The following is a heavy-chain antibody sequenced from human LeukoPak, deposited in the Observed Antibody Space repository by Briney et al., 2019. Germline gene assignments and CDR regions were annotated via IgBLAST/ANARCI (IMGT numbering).Heavy chain of an antibody. CDR3: ARGGVVPAATRYYDFWSDYYGSVSRFDY. CDR2: MNPNSGNT. Sequence: ASVKVSCKASGYTFTSYDINWVRQATGQGLEWMGWMNPNSGNTGYAQKFQGRVTMTRNTSISTAYMELSSLRSEDTAVYYCARGGVVPAATRYYDFWSDYYGSVSRFDYWGQGTLVTVSS. V-gene: IGHV1-8*01. D-gene: IGHD3-3*01. CDR1: GYTFTSYD. J-gene: IGHJ4*02.